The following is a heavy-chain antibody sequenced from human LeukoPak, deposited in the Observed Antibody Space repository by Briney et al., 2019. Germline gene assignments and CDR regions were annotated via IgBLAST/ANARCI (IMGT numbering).Heavy chain of an antibody. CDR2: ISYDGSNK. CDR3: ASGYCSGGSCYFGY. CDR1: GFTFSSYA. D-gene: IGHD2-15*01. J-gene: IGHJ4*02. V-gene: IGHV3-30-3*01. Sequence: PGGSLRLSCAASGFTFSSYAMHGVRQALGKGLEWVAVISYDGSNKYYADSVKGRFTISRDNSKNTLYLQMNSLRAEDTAVYYCASGYCSGGSCYFGYWGQGTLVTVSS.